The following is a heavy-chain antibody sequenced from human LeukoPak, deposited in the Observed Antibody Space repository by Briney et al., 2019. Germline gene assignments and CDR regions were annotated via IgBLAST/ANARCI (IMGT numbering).Heavy chain of an antibody. J-gene: IGHJ4*02. CDR2: IYYSGST. D-gene: IGHD3-3*01. CDR1: GGSISSYY. Sequence: SETLSLTCTVSGGSISSYYWSWIRQPPGKGLEWIGYIYYSGSTNYNPSLKSRVTISVDTSKNQFSLKLSSVTAADTAVYYCASTIEEDYDFWSGYYNYWGQGTLVTVSS. CDR3: ASTIEEDYDFWSGYYNY. V-gene: IGHV4-59*08.